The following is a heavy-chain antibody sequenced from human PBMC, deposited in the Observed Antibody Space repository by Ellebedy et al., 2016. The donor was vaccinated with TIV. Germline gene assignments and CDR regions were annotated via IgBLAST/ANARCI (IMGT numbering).Heavy chain of an antibody. CDR3: AKDLGAGGGTVFQR. Sequence: GESLKISCAASGFIFSNYGMHWVRQAPGKGLEWAAVIWSDGSYKYYVDSVKGRFTISRDNSKNTLYLQMNSLRAEDTAQYYCAKDLGAGGGTVFQRWGQGTLVTVSS. D-gene: IGHD2-8*02. V-gene: IGHV3-33*06. CDR1: GFIFSNYG. J-gene: IGHJ1*01. CDR2: IWSDGSYK.